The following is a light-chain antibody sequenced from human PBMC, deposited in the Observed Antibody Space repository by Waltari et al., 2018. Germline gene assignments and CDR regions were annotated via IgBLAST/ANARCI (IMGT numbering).Light chain of an antibody. CDR2: GAS. J-gene: IGKJ1*01. CDR3: QEYGSSRT. Sequence: EVVLTQSPGALSLSPGETATLSCRASQSVGSSYLAWYQQKPGQAPRLLIYGASSRASGIPDRFSGSGSGTDFTLTISRLEPEDFAVYYCQEYGSSRTFGQGTKVEIK. V-gene: IGKV3-20*01. CDR1: QSVGSSY.